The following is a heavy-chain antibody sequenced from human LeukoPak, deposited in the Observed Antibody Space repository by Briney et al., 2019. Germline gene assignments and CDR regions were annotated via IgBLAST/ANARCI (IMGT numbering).Heavy chain of an antibody. V-gene: IGHV1-69*04. CDR3: ARVGIVATMPDDY. D-gene: IGHD5-12*01. Sequence: ASVKVSCKASGGTFSSYAISWVRRAPGQGLEWMGRIIPILGIANYAQKFQGRVTITADKSTSTAYMELSSLRSEDTAVYYCARVGIVATMPDDYWGQGTLVTVSS. J-gene: IGHJ4*02. CDR2: IIPILGIA. CDR1: GGTFSSYA.